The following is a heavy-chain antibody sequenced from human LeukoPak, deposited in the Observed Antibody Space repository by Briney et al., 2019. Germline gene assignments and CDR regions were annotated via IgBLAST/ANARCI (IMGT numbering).Heavy chain of an antibody. V-gene: IGHV4-59*01. J-gene: IGHJ4*02. D-gene: IGHD3-22*01. CDR3: ARDYDSSGYYWS. CDR2: IYYSGST. CDR1: GGSFSGYY. Sequence: SETLSLTCAVYGGSFSGYYWSWIRQPPGKGLEWIGYIYYSGSTNYNPSLKSRVTMSVDTSKSQFSLKLNSVTAADTAVYYCARDYDSSGYYWSWGQGTLVTVSS.